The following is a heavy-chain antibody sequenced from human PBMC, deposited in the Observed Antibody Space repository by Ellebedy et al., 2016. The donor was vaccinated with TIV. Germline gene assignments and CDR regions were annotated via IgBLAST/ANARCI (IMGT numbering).Heavy chain of an antibody. CDR1: GFAVSSNY. CDR2: IYSDGNT. Sequence: PGGSLRLSCAASGFAVSSNYMTWVRQAPGRGLEWVSLIYSDGNTNYADSVRGRFTISRDSSKNTLDLQMNSLRAEDTAVYYCARRVAGKASFDYWGQGTLVTVSS. J-gene: IGHJ4*02. V-gene: IGHV3-53*01. CDR3: ARRVAGKASFDY. D-gene: IGHD6-19*01.